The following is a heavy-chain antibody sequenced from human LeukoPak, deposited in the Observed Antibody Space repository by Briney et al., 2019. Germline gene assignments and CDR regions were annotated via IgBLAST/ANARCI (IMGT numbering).Heavy chain of an antibody. V-gene: IGHV1-69*13. CDR2: IIPIFGTA. CDR1: GGTFSSYA. D-gene: IGHD6-6*01. CDR3: ARLPLRSIAVGYYGMDV. Sequence: SVKVSCKASGGTFSSYAISWVRQAPGQGLEWMGGIIPIFGTANYAQKFQGRVTITADESTSTAYMELSSLRSEDTAVYYCARLPLRSIAVGYYGMDVWGQGTTVIVSS. J-gene: IGHJ6*02.